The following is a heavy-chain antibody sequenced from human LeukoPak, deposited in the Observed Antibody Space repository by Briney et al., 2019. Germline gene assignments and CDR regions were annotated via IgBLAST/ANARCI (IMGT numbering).Heavy chain of an antibody. V-gene: IGHV3-53*01. J-gene: IGHJ4*02. CDR1: GFPFSSNY. CDR2: IYSGGST. CDR3: ARDRQLDY. Sequence: PGGSLRLSWAASGFPFSSNYMSWVRQAPGKGLEWVLVIYSGGSTYYADSVKGRFTISRDNSKNTLYLQMNSLRAEDTAVYYCARDRQLDYWGQGTLVTVSS.